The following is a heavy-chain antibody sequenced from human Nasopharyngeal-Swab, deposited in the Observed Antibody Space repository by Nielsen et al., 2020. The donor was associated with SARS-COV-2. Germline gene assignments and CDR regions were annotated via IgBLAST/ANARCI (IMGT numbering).Heavy chain of an antibody. CDR1: GGSFNDYY. CDR3: ARGLSGIVPAPILGLGPYYYYYYMDV. J-gene: IGHJ6*03. D-gene: IGHD2-2*01. Sequence: GSLRLSCAVYGGSFNDYYWGWIRQPPGKGLEWIAETNHSGSTNYNPSLKSRVTLSVDTSMNQFSLELRSVTAADTAVYYCARGLSGIVPAPILGLGPYYYYYYMDVWGKGTTVTVSS. V-gene: IGHV4-34*01. CDR2: TNHSGST.